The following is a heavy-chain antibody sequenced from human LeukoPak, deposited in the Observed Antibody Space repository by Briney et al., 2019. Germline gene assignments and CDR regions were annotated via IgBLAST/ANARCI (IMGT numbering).Heavy chain of an antibody. CDR1: GFTFSDYY. D-gene: IGHD3-22*01. V-gene: IGHV3-11*04. J-gene: IGHJ3*02. Sequence: GGSLRLSCAAPGFTFSDYYMSWIRQAPGKGLEWVSYISSSGSTIYYADSVRGRFTISRDNAKNSLYLQMNSLRAEDTAVYYCARMDYYDSSGYPPVDIWGQGTMVTVSS. CDR2: ISSSGSTI. CDR3: ARMDYYDSSGYPPVDI.